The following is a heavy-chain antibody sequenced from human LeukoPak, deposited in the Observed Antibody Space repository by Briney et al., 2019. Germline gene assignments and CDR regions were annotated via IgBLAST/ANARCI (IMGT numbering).Heavy chain of an antibody. CDR3: AREWQLVGSLGFDP. D-gene: IGHD6-13*01. Sequence: GASVKVSCKASGYTFTSYAMNWVRQAPGQGLEWMGWINTNTGNPTYAQGFTGRFVFSLDTSVSTAYLQISSLKAEDTAVYYCAREWQLVGSLGFDPWGQGTLVTVSS. CDR2: INTNTGNP. J-gene: IGHJ5*02. V-gene: IGHV7-4-1*02. CDR1: GYTFTSYA.